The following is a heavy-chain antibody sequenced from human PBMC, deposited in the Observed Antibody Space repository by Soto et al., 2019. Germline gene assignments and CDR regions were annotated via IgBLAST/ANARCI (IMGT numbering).Heavy chain of an antibody. V-gene: IGHV4-39*01. D-gene: IGHD3-3*02. CDR3: ARHSLALRKNNWFDP. Sequence: LSLTCTVSGDSIISSDFYWGWVRQPPGKGLELIGSIFYLGSSYYNPSLKSRVTMSVDTSKNQFSLRLRSVTAADTALYFCARHSLALRKNNWFDPWGQGIMVTVSS. J-gene: IGHJ5*02. CDR1: GDSIISSDFY. CDR2: IFYLGSS.